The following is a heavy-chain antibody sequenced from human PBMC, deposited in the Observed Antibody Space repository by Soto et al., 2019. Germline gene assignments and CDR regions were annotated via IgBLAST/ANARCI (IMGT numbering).Heavy chain of an antibody. V-gene: IGHV1-3*01. CDR3: ATQGWTTTEFDF. J-gene: IGHJ4*02. CDR2: INAGNGDT. CDR1: GYSFSTFA. Sequence: ASVKVSCKASGYSFSTFAIHWVRQAPGQRLEWMGWINAGNGDTKYSEKFQGRVTITGRTSASTAYMDLSSLRSEDTAVYYCATQGWTTTEFDFSGQGTLVTVSS. D-gene: IGHD4-4*01.